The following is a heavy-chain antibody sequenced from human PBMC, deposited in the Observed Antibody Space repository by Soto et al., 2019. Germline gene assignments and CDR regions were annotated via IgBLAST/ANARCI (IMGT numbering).Heavy chain of an antibody. D-gene: IGHD6-25*01. J-gene: IGHJ5*02. CDR1: GYTFTSYA. CDR2: ISAYNGNT. V-gene: IGHV1-18*01. Sequence: GASVKVSCKASGYTFTSYAMHWVRQAPGQGLEWMGWISAYNGNTNYAQKLQGRVTMTTDTSTSTAYMELRSLRSEDTAVYYCARDRQRVNWFVPWCQGTLLTVSS. CDR3: ARDRQRVNWFVP.